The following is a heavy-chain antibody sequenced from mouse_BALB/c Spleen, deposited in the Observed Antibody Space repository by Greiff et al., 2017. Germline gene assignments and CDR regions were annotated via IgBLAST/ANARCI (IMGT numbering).Heavy chain of an antibody. CDR3: NIYYGYDGFAY. V-gene: IGHV14-4*02. CDR1: GFNIKDYY. J-gene: IGHJ3*01. D-gene: IGHD2-2*01. CDR2: IDPENGDT. Sequence: EVQVVESGAELVRSGASVKLSCTASGFNIKDYYMHWVKQRPEQGLEWIGWIDPENGDTEYAPKFQGKATMTADTSSNTAYLQLSSLTSEDTAVYYCNIYYGYDGFAYWGQGTLVTVSA.